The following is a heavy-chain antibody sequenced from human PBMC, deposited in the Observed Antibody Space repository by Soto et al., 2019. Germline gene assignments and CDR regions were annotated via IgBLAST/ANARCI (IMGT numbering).Heavy chain of an antibody. CDR3: ARTRYYYDSSGFDY. CDR2: IWYDGSNK. D-gene: IGHD3-22*01. CDR1: GFTFSSYG. J-gene: IGHJ4*02. V-gene: IGHV3-33*01. Sequence: PGGSLRLSCAASGFTFSSYGMHWVRQAPGKGLEWVAVIWYDGSNKYYADSVKGRFTISRDNSKNTLYLQMNSLRAEDTAVYYCARTRYYYDSSGFDYWGQGTMVTVSS.